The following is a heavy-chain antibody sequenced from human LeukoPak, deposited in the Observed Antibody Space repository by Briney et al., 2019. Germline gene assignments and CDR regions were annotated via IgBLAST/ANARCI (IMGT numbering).Heavy chain of an antibody. J-gene: IGHJ4*02. CDR2: VSRSSSFI. CDR3: AKVSDAYDYFFDF. CDR1: GLAFSSYC. V-gene: IGHV3-21*01. Sequence: GGSLRLSCAASGLAFSSYCMNWVSHASRKGLEWVSSVSRSSSFIFYADSMQGRFTVCRDDAKDSLFLQINSLRAEDTAVYYCAKVSDAYDYFFDFWGQGTLVTVSS. D-gene: IGHD2/OR15-2a*01.